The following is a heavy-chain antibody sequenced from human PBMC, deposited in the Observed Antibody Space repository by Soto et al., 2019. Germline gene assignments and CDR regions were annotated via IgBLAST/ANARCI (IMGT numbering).Heavy chain of an antibody. V-gene: IGHV3-74*01. CDR2: MNHDASRT. CDR1: GFTFSNYS. Sequence: EVQLVESGGGLVQPGGSMRHSCAASGFTFSNYSMHWVRQAPGKGLVWVSSMNHDASRTNYADSVKGRFTVSRDNAKNSLDLQIINLRAEETAVNYCTGVVKDNYGRIDYWGQGTLVTVSS. D-gene: IGHD5-18*01. J-gene: IGHJ4*02. CDR3: TGVVKDNYGRIDY.